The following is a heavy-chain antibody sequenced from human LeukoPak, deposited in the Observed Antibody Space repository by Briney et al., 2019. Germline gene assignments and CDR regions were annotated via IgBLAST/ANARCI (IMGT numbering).Heavy chain of an antibody. CDR2: IYSGDSET. Sequence: GESLKISCKGSGYSFTSYWIGWVRQMPGKGLEWMGIIYSGDSETRYSPSFQGQVTISADKSINTAYLQWGSLKASDTAMYYCARSAGSSSSWEFDYWGQGALVAVSS. D-gene: IGHD6-13*01. J-gene: IGHJ4*02. CDR1: GYSFTSYW. CDR3: ARSAGSSSSWEFDY. V-gene: IGHV5-51*01.